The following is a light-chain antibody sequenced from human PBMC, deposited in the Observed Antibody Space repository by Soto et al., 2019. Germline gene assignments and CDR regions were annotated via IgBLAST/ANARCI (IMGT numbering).Light chain of an antibody. V-gene: IGLV1-40*01. CDR2: SNN. Sequence: QSVLTQPPSVSGAPGQRVTSSCTGSSSNIGAGYDVHWYQRLPGTAPKVLIYSNNNRPSGVPDRFSGSKSGTSASLAITGLQAEDEADYYCQSYDSSLSGSYVFGTGTKLTVL. J-gene: IGLJ1*01. CDR3: QSYDSSLSGSYV. CDR1: SSNIGAGYD.